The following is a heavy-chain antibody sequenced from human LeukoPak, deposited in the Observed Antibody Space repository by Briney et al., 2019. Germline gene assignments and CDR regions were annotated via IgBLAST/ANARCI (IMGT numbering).Heavy chain of an antibody. Sequence: ASVKVSCKASGYSFIGYYIHWVRQAPGQGLEWMGWINPNSGGTIFAQKFQGRVTLTRDTSISTAYLELSRLRFDDTAVYYCARNWYYDILTGYSRYGMDVWGQGTTVTVSS. D-gene: IGHD3-9*01. V-gene: IGHV1-2*02. CDR1: GYSFIGYY. CDR3: ARNWYYDILTGYSRYGMDV. J-gene: IGHJ6*02. CDR2: INPNSGGT.